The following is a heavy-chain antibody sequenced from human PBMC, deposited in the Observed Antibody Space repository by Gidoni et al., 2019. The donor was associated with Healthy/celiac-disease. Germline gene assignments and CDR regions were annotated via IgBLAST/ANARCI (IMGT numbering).Heavy chain of an antibody. J-gene: IGHJ5*02. D-gene: IGHD2-2*01. V-gene: IGHV1-58*01. CDR2: IVVGSGNT. CDR3: AAYYKEDCSSTSCYLGFDP. Sequence: ARGQRLGWIGWIVVGSGNTNYAQKFQERVTITRDMSTSTAYMELSSLRSEDTAVYYCAAYYKEDCSSTSCYLGFDPWGQGTLVTVSS.